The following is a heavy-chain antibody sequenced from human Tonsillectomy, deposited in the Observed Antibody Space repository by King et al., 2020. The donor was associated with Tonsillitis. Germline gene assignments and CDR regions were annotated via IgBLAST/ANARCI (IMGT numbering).Heavy chain of an antibody. J-gene: IGHJ5*02. D-gene: IGHD4-17*01. CDR1: GFTFSSYW. CDR2: IKQDGSEK. CDR3: ARKPSRTVNWFDP. Sequence: VQLVESGGGLVQPGGSLRLSCAASGFTFSSYWMSWVRQAPGKGLEWVANIKQDGSEKYYVDSVKGRFTISRDNAKNSLYLQMNSLRAEDTAVYYCARKPSRTVNWFDPWGQGTLVTVSS. V-gene: IGHV3-7*03.